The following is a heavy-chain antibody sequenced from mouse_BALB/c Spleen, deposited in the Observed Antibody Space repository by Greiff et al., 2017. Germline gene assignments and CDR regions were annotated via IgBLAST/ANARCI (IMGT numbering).Heavy chain of an antibody. CDR2: ISTYYGNT. CDR1: GYTFTDYA. V-gene: IGHV1-67*01. J-gene: IGHJ4*01. CDR3: ARGDYAMDY. Sequence: VQLQQSGPELVRPGVSVKISCKGSGYTFTDYAMHWVKQSHAKSLEWIGVISTYYGNTNYNQKFKGKATMTVDKSSSTAYMELARLTSEDSAIYYCARGDYAMDYWGQGTSVTVSS.